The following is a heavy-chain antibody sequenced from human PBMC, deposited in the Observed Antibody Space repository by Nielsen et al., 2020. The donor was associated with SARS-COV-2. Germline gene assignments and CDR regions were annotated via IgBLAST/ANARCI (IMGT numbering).Heavy chain of an antibody. D-gene: IGHD3-22*01. Sequence: GGSLRLSCTASGFTFGDYAMSWFRQAPGKGLEWVGFIRSKAYGGTTEYAASVKGRFTISRDDSKSIAYLQMNSLKTEDTAVYYCTRNDAYYYDSSGYFDYWGQGTLVTVSS. J-gene: IGHJ4*02. V-gene: IGHV3-49*03. CDR3: TRNDAYYYDSSGYFDY. CDR2: IRSKAYGGTT. CDR1: GFTFGDYA.